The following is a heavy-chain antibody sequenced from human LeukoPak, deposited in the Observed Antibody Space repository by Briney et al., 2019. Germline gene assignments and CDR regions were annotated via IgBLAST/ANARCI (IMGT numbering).Heavy chain of an antibody. V-gene: IGHV3-7*01. CDR2: IKEDGIEK. Sequence: GGSLRLSCEASGFTFNTYSMNWARQAPGKGLEWVANIKEDGIEKHYVDSVKGRFTISRDNAKNTLYLQMDSLRTDDTALYYCGRDSANCTGCAFDLWGQGTMVTISS. CDR3: GRDSANCTGCAFDL. J-gene: IGHJ3*01. D-gene: IGHD2-8*01. CDR1: GFTFNTYS.